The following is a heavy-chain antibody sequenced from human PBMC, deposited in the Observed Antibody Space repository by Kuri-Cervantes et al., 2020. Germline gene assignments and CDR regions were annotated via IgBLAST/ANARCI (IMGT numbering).Heavy chain of an antibody. CDR2: TGTTESSK. V-gene: IGHV3-48*04. D-gene: IGHD6-25*01. CDR1: GFAISSYN. CDR3: TKGSGGYVATMDV. J-gene: IGHJ6*02. Sequence: GESLKISCAASGFAISSYNMNWVRQAPGKGLEWVSHTGTTESSKYYADSVKGRFTISRDNRKNSLYLQMNSLRSEDTALYYCTKGSGGYVATMDVWGQGTTVTVSS.